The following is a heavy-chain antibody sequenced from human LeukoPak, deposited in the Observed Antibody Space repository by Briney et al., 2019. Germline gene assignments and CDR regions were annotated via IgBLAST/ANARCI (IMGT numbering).Heavy chain of an antibody. CDR3: ARDLFYYYYYGMDV. CDR1: GFTFSSYA. J-gene: IGHJ6*02. D-gene: IGHD2/OR15-2a*01. CDR2: ISYDGSNK. V-gene: IGHV3-30*04. Sequence: GSLRLSCAASGFTFSSYAMHWVRQAPGKGLEWVAVISYDGSNKYYADSVKGRFTISRDNSKNTLYLQMNSLRAEDTAVYYCARDLFYYYYYGMDVWGQGTTVTVSS.